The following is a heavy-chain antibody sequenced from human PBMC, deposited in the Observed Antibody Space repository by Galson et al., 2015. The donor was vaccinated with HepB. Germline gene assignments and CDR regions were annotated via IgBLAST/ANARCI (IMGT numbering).Heavy chain of an antibody. CDR1: GGTFSSYA. Sequence: SVKVSCKASGGTFSSYAISWVRQAPGQGLEWMGGIIPIFGTANYAQKFQGRVTITADESTSTAYMELSSLRSEDTAVYYCARDPSPDFWSGYYRDDAFDIWGQGTMVTVSS. J-gene: IGHJ3*02. V-gene: IGHV1-69*13. CDR3: ARDPSPDFWSGYYRDDAFDI. D-gene: IGHD3-3*01. CDR2: IIPIFGTA.